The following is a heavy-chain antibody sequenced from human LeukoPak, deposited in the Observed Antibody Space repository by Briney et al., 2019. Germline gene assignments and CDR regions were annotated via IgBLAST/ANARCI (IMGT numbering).Heavy chain of an antibody. D-gene: IGHD3-22*01. CDR1: GGSVSSGSYY. V-gene: IGHV4-61*01. CDR3: ARIRITMIVVVIDY. Sequence: SETLFLTCTVSGGSVSSGSYYWSWIRQPPGKGLEWIGYIYYSGSTNYNPSLKSRVTISVDTSKNQFSLKLSSVTAADTAVYYCARIRITMIVVVIDYWGQGTLVTVSS. CDR2: IYYSGST. J-gene: IGHJ4*02.